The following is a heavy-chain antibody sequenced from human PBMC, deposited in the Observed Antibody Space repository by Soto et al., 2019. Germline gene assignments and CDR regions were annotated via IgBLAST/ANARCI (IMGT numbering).Heavy chain of an antibody. CDR1: GFTFSSYS. CDR3: ARFSPREGPGSGDYNY. D-gene: IGHD4-17*01. J-gene: IGHJ4*02. V-gene: IGHV3-21*01. CDR2: ISSSSSYI. Sequence: GGSLRLSCAASGFTFSSYSMNWVRQAPGKGLEWVSSISSSSSYIYYADSVKGRFTISRDNAKNSLYLQMNSLRAEDTAVYYCARFSPREGPGSGDYNYWGQGTLVTVSS.